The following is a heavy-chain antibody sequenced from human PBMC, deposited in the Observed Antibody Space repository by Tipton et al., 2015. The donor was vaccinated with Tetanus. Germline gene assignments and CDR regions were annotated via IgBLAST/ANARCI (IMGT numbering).Heavy chain of an antibody. Sequence: QLVQSGAEVKKPGASVKVSCKASGYTFTKYGITWVRQAPGQGLQWMGWISPLNGNTNYAQNLQGRVTMTTDTSTTTAYMEPRSLTSDDTAVYYCARDYFHSGSYYYFDFWGQGTLVTVSS. CDR1: GYTFTKYG. D-gene: IGHD3-10*01. J-gene: IGHJ4*02. V-gene: IGHV1-18*01. CDR2: ISPLNGNT. CDR3: ARDYFHSGSYYYFDF.